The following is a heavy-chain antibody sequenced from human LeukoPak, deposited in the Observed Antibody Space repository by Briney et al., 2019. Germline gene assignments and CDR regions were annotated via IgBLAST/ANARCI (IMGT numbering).Heavy chain of an antibody. J-gene: IGHJ4*02. CDR3: ARDRGDCSATSCQSDYFDY. CDR2: IWYDGTHI. V-gene: IGHV3-33*08. D-gene: IGHD2-15*01. CDR1: GFTFSNYA. Sequence: PGRSLRLSCAASGFTFSNYAMHWVRQAPGKGLEWVAIIWYDGTHIHYSDSVKGRFTISRDNSKNTLYLQMNSLRAEDTAVYYCARDRGDCSATSCQSDYFDYWGQGTLVTVSS.